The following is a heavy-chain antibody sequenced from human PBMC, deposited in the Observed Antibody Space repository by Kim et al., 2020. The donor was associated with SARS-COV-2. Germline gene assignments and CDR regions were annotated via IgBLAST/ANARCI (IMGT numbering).Heavy chain of an antibody. V-gene: IGHV3-21*01. J-gene: IGHJ6*02. Sequence: GGSLRLSCAASGFTFSSYSMNWVRQAPGKGLEWVSSISSSRSYIYYADSVKGRFTISRDNAKNSLYLQMNSLRAEDTAVYYCARDLPDTAMADLTDYYYSYGMDVWGQGTTVTVSS. CDR1: GFTFSSYS. D-gene: IGHD5-18*01. CDR3: ARDLPDTAMADLTDYYYSYGMDV. CDR2: ISSSRSYI.